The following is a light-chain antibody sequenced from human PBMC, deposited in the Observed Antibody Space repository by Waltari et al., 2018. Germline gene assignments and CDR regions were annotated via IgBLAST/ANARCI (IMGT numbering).Light chain of an antibody. CDR3: QQYDRLPVT. CDR2: TAS. V-gene: IGKV1-5*03. J-gene: IGKJ2*01. CDR1: QTISSW. Sequence: DIQMTQSPSTLSTSIGDRVTITCRASQTISSWLAWYQQKPGKATKLLINTASSLESGVPSRFSGSGSGTEFTLTISSLQPDDFATYYCQQYDRLPVTFGQGTKLEIK.